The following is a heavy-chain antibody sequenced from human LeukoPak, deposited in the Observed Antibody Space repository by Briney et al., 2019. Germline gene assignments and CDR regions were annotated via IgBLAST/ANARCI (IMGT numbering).Heavy chain of an antibody. D-gene: IGHD3-16*01. Sequence: SETLSLTCTVSGGSISSSNWWSWVRQPPGKGLEWIGEIYHSGSTNYNPSLKSRVTISVDKSKNQFSLKLSSVTAADTAVYYCARDSNGDHTGEYWGQGTLVTVSS. CDR3: ARDSNGDHTGEY. J-gene: IGHJ4*02. CDR2: IYHSGST. V-gene: IGHV4-4*02. CDR1: GGSISSSNW.